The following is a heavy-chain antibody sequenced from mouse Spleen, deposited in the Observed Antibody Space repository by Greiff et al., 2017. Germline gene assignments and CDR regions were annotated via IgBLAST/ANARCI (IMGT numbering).Heavy chain of an antibody. CDR3: ARKVGEY. J-gene: IGHJ4*01. Sequence: QVQLQQPGAELVKPGASVKLSCKASGYTFTSYWMQWVKQRPGQGLEWIGEIDPSDSYTNYNQKFKGKATLTVDTSSSTAYMQLSSLTSEDSAVYYCARKVGEYWGQGTSVTVSS. V-gene: IGHV1-50*01. CDR1: GYTFTSYW. D-gene: IGHD1-1*02. CDR2: IDPSDSYT.